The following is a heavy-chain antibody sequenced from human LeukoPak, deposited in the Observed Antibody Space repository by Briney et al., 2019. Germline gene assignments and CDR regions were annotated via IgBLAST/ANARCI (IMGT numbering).Heavy chain of an antibody. CDR1: GGSFSGYY. CDR2: ISHSGST. J-gene: IGHJ4*02. CDR3: ARMYYRAPFDY. D-gene: IGHD3-10*01. Sequence: SETLSLTCAVYGGSFSGYYWSWIRQPPGKGLEWIGEISHSGSTNYNPSLKSRVTISVDTSKNQFSLKLSSVTAADTAVYYCARMYYRAPFDYWGQGTLVTVSS. V-gene: IGHV4-34*01.